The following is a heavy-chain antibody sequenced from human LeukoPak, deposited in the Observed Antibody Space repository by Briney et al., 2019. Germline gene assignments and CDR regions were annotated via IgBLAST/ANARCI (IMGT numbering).Heavy chain of an antibody. Sequence: GGSLRLSCAASGFTFSSYWMSWVRQAPGKGLEWVANIKQDGSEKYYVDSVKGRFTISRDNAKNSLYLQMNSLRAEDTAVYYCARARFGVVLSTPDSVVYFDYWGQGTLVTVSS. CDR3: ARARFGVVLSTPDSVVYFDY. J-gene: IGHJ4*02. V-gene: IGHV3-7*01. CDR1: GFTFSSYW. CDR2: IKQDGSEK. D-gene: IGHD3-3*01.